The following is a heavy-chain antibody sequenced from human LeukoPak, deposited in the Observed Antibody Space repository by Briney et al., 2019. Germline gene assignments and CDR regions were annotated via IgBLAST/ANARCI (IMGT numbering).Heavy chain of an antibody. CDR2: ISGSGGKT. J-gene: IGHJ4*02. CDR3: AKETTVTTYGAPFEY. CDR1: GFTFSSYA. Sequence: GGSLRLSCAASGFTFSSYAMNWVRQAPGKGLEWVSAISGSGGKTYYAGSVKGRFTIFRDNFKNTLYLQMNSLRVDDTAVYYCAKETTVTTYGAPFEYWGQGTLVTVSS. D-gene: IGHD4-17*01. V-gene: IGHV3-23*01.